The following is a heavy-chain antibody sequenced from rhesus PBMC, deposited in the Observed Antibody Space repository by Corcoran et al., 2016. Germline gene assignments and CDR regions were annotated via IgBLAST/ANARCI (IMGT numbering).Heavy chain of an antibody. D-gene: IGHD1-1*01. V-gene: IGHV4-122*02. CDR1: GGSISSSYYY. Sequence: QVQLQESGPGLVKPSETLSLTCAVSGGSISSSYYYWSWIRQAPGKGLEWIGYISYSGSTSSNPSLKSRVTISRDTSKNQFALKLSSVTAADPAVYYCARFPAALYVNVDYWGQGVLVTVSS. J-gene: IGHJ4*01. CDR3: ARFPAALYVNVDY. CDR2: ISYSGST.